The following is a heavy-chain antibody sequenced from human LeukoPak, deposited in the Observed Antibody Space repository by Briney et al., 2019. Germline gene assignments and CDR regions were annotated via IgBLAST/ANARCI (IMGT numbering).Heavy chain of an antibody. D-gene: IGHD5-18*01. CDR2: IYYSGTT. Sequence: SETLSLTCTVSGGSLSRDYCSSIRQPPGKGLEWIGYIYYSGTTNYNPSLKSRVTISVDTSKDQFSLKLSSVTAADTAVYYCAKGYSNGYGAWGQGTLVTVSS. CDR3: AKGYSNGYGA. CDR1: GGSLSRDY. J-gene: IGHJ5*02. V-gene: IGHV4-59*08.